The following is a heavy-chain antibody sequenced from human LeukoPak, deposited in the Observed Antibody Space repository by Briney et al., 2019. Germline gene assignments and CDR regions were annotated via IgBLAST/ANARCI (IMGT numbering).Heavy chain of an antibody. Sequence: GGSLRLSCAASGFTFDDYGMSWVRQAPGKGLEWVSYISSSGSTIYYADSVKGRFTISRDNAKNSLYLQMNSLRAEDTAVYYCARSRYCSGGSCYFDCWGQGTLVTVSS. CDR1: GFTFDDYG. CDR2: ISSSGSTI. D-gene: IGHD2-15*01. J-gene: IGHJ4*02. V-gene: IGHV3-48*03. CDR3: ARSRYCSGGSCYFDC.